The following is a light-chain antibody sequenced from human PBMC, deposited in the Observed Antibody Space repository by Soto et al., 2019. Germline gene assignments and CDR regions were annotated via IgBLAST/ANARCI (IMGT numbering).Light chain of an antibody. Sequence: DIQMTQSLSSLSASVGDRVTITCRASQGIRDALGWYQQKPGKAPKRLIYAASSLQSGVPSRFSGSGSGTELTLTISSLQPEDFATYYCLQHNSYPQTFGQGTKVEIK. J-gene: IGKJ1*01. CDR3: LQHNSYPQT. CDR2: AAS. V-gene: IGKV1-17*01. CDR1: QGIRDA.